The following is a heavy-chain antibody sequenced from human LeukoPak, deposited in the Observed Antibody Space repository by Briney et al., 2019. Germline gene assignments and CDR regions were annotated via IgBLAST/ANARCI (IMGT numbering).Heavy chain of an antibody. CDR3: ARVERWLQLCY. D-gene: IGHD5-24*01. CDR1: GYTFTGYY. CDR2: INPYSGGT. V-gene: IGHV1-2*02. J-gene: IGHJ4*02. Sequence: ASVKVSCKASGYTFTGYYMHWVRQAPGQGLEWMGWINPYSGGTNYAQKFQGRVTMTRDTSISTAYMELSRLRSDDTAVYYCARVERWLQLCYWGQGTLVTVSS.